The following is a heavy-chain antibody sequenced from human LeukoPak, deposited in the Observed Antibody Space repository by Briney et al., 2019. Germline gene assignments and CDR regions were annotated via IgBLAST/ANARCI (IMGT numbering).Heavy chain of an antibody. J-gene: IGHJ4*02. CDR2: ISPDGTYT. D-gene: IGHD3-10*01. CDR1: GFTFSSYG. V-gene: IGHV3-30*18. Sequence: GGSLRLSCAASGFTFSSYGMHWVRQAPGKGLEWVTLISPDGTYTYYADSVKGRFTISRDNSKNTLYLQMDSLRSEDTAVYYCAKPGSNLHYFDYWGQGTLVTVSS. CDR3: AKPGSNLHYFDY.